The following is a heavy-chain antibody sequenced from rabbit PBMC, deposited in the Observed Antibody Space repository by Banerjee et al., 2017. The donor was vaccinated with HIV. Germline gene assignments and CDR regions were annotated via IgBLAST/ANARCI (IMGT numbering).Heavy chain of an antibody. CDR3: ARGYVGTSAYRFNL. D-gene: IGHD8-1*01. CDR2: IYGGDGNT. V-gene: IGHV1S47*01. CDR1: GFDLSSNA. J-gene: IGHJ4*01. Sequence: EESGGDLVKPEGSLTLTCTASGFDLSSNAMCWVRQAPGKGPEWIACIYGGDGNTAYASWVNGRFSISRSTSLNTVDLKMTGLTAADTATYFCARGYVGTSAYRFNLWGPGTLVTVS.